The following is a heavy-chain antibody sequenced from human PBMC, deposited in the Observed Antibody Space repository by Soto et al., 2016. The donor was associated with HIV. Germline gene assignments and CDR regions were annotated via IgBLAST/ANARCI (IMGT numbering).Heavy chain of an antibody. V-gene: IGHV3-73*01. Sequence: EVQLVESGGGLVQPGGSRKTYSCAASGFTFSGSALHWVRQASGKGLEWVGRIRNKANNYATAYGESVKGRFTISRDDSKSAAFLQMNSLKTEDTAVYYCTTLLAQTGARDYWGQGTLVTVSS. CDR3: TTLLAQTGARDY. CDR2: IRNKANNYAT. CDR1: GFTFSGSA. J-gene: IGHJ4*02. D-gene: IGHD3-3*02.